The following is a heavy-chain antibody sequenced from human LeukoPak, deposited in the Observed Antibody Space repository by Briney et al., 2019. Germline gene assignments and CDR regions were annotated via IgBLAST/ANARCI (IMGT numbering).Heavy chain of an antibody. CDR2: ITSKTYGGTT. CDR3: ATEYYGSVYNY. V-gene: IGHV3-15*01. D-gene: IGHD3-3*01. CDR1: GFTFSNYW. J-gene: IGHJ4*02. Sequence: PGGSLRLSCAASGFTFSNYWMTWVRQAPGKGLEWVGHITSKTYGGTTDYAAPVKGRFTISREDSKNTLYLQMNSLKIEDTAVYYCATEYYGSVYNYWGQGTLVTVSS.